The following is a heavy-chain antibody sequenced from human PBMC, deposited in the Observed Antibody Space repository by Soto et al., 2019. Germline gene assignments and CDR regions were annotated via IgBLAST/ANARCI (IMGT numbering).Heavy chain of an antibody. CDR1: GGSIISYY. J-gene: IGHJ4*02. Sequence: PSETLSLTCTVSGGSIISYYWSWIRQPPGKGLEWIGYIYYSGSTNYNPSLKSRVTISVDTSKNQFSLKLSSVTAADTAVYYCARAQVGDYGADFDYWGQGTLVTVSS. D-gene: IGHD4-17*01. V-gene: IGHV4-59*01. CDR3: ARAQVGDYGADFDY. CDR2: IYYSGST.